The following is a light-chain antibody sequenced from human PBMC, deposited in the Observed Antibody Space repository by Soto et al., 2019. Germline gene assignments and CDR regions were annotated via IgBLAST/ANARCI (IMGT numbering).Light chain of an antibody. Sequence: EIVLTQSPGTLSLSPGERATLSCRASQSVSSAYLAWYQQKPGQAPRLLIFGASSRATGIPDRFSGSGSGTHFTLTISRLEPEDCAVYCCQQFGSSLAITFGQGTRLEIK. CDR3: QQFGSSLAIT. CDR1: QSVSSAY. J-gene: IGKJ5*01. CDR2: GAS. V-gene: IGKV3-20*01.